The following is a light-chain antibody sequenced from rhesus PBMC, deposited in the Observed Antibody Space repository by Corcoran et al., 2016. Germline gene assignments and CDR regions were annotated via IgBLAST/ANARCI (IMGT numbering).Light chain of an antibody. V-gene: IGKV1-69*01. CDR2: RAS. J-gene: IGKJ3*01. Sequence: DIQMTQSPSSLSASVGDRVTITCRASQGISNWLAWYQQKPGKAPKLLHYRASNLEKGVPSRFSGSGSGTDFTLTISSLQPEDISTYYCQQHDNSPLTFGPGTKLDIK. CDR1: QGISNW. CDR3: QQHDNSPLT.